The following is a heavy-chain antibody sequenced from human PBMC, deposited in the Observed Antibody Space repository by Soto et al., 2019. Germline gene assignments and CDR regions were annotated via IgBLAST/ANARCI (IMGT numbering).Heavy chain of an antibody. CDR3: ARDVPIFGVVNYYYYMDV. J-gene: IGHJ6*03. V-gene: IGHV3-48*01. CDR1: GFTCSSYS. D-gene: IGHD3-3*01. Sequence: GVSLRLSCPASGFTCSSYSMNWVRQAPGKGLEWVSYISSSSSTIYYADSVKGRFTISRDNAKNSLYLQMNSLRAEDTAVYYCARDVPIFGVVNYYYYMDVWGKGTTVTVSS. CDR2: ISSSSSTI.